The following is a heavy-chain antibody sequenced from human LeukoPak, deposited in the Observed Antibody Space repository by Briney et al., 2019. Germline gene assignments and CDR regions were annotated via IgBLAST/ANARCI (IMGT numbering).Heavy chain of an antibody. V-gene: IGHV3-74*01. CDR1: GFTFSPYW. CDR2: INSDGTAT. CDR3: TRDQAGVGDTIDL. J-gene: IGHJ4*02. D-gene: IGHD1-26*01. Sequence: PGGSLRLSCAASGFTFSPYWMHWVRQVPGKGLLWVSRINSDGTATWYADSVKGRFTVSRDNARNTLSLQMNSLRAEDSGLYYCTRDQAGVGDTIDLWGQGTLVTVSS.